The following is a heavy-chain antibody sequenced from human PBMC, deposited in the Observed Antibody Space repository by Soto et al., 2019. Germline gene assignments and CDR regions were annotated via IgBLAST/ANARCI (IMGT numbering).Heavy chain of an antibody. CDR2: IYYSGST. Sequence: PSESMSLTCTVSGGSISSYYGSWIRQHPGKGLEWIGYIYYSGSTNYNPSLKSRVTISVDTSKNQFSLKLSSVTAADTAVYYCARVGSSSWYYYYYMDVWGKGTTVTVSS. D-gene: IGHD6-6*01. CDR1: GGSISSYY. V-gene: IGHV4-59*01. J-gene: IGHJ6*03. CDR3: ARVGSSSWYYYYYMDV.